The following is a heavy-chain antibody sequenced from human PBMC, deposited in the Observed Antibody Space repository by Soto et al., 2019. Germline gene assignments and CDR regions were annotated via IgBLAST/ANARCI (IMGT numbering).Heavy chain of an antibody. CDR2: ISAYGTTT. J-gene: IGHJ4*02. CDR3: TRDPGIAAPGRGLGDY. CDR1: GGTFSSYT. D-gene: IGHD6-13*01. Sequence: ASVKVSCKASGGTFSSYTISWVRQAPGLGLEWMGWISAYGTTTDYAQSLQGRVTLTTDTSTSTTYMELRSLRVDDTGVYYCTRDPGIAAPGRGLGDYWGQGTLVTVSS. V-gene: IGHV1-18*01.